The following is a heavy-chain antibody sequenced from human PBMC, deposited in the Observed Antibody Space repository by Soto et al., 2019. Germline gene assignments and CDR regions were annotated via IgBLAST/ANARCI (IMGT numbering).Heavy chain of an antibody. CDR3: ASNYGSGYRAFDS. D-gene: IGHD3-10*01. CDR1: GDTFNFYS. Sequence: QVQLVQSGAEVKSAGSSVKVSCKASGDTFNFYSINWVRQAPGLGLEWVGRVNPILSMSNYAQRFQGRVTMTADKATGRACRELRSLRSEDTAIYDWASNYGSGYRAFDSWGQGALVTVSS. CDR2: VNPILSMS. J-gene: IGHJ4*02. V-gene: IGHV1-69*02.